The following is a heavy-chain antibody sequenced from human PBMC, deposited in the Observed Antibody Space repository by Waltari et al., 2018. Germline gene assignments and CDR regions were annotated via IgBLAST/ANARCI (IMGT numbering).Heavy chain of an antibody. D-gene: IGHD3-22*01. V-gene: IGHV3-23*03. J-gene: IGHJ4*02. CDR2: SVHGGGDT. CDR1: AFFFISST. Sequence: EVQLLESGGGLVPPGGSLRLPCASSAFFFISSTMNWVRQAPGKGLELVASVHGGGDTDYADAVRGRFIISRDNSKNMLYMQMNSLRPEDTAVYYGAKGVDRASCDSWGQGALGTVSS. CDR3: AKGVDRASCDS.